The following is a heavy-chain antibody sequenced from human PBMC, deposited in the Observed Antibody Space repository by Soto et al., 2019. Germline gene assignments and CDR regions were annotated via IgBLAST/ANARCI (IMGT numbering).Heavy chain of an antibody. CDR1: GFTFSSYA. CDR3: AKGHRPGYYYYYLAV. V-gene: IGHV3-23*01. Sequence: EVQLLESGGGLVQPGGSLRLSCAASGFTFSSYAMSWVRQAPGKGLEWVSAISGSGGSTYYADSVKGRFTISRANSKNALYLQMNSLRAEDTAVYYCAKGHRPGYYYYYLAVWGKGTTVTVSS. CDR2: ISGSGGST. J-gene: IGHJ6*03. D-gene: IGHD6-6*01.